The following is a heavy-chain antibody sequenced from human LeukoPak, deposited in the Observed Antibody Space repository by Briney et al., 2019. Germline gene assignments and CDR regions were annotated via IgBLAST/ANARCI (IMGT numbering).Heavy chain of an antibody. CDR2: IGGSRGGT. V-gene: IGHV3-23*01. Sequence: GGSLRLSCTASGFAFSTYTMTWVRQAPGKGLEWVSTIGGSRGGTYYADSVKGRFTISRDNSKNTLYLQMNSLRAEDMAVYYCAKGAHLWGQGTLVIVSS. J-gene: IGHJ5*02. CDR3: AKGAHL. CDR1: GFAFSTYT.